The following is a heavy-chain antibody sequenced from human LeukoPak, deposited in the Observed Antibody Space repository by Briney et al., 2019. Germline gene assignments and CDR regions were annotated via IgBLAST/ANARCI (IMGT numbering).Heavy chain of an antibody. CDR3: ATIGYCTRTTCPFNYYYYYMDV. V-gene: IGHV4-34*01. D-gene: IGHD2-2*01. CDR2: INHSGST. CDR1: GGSFSGYY. J-gene: IGHJ6*03. Sequence: SETLSLTCAVYGGSFSGYYWSWIRQPPGKGLEWIGEINHSGSTNYNPSLKSRITMSVDTSKNQFSLKLSSVTAADTAVYYCATIGYCTRTTCPFNYYYYYMDVWGKGTTVTVSS.